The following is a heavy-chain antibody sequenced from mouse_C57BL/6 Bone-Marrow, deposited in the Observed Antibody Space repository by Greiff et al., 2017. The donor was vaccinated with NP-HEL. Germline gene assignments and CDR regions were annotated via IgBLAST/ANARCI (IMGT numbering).Heavy chain of an antibody. J-gene: IGHJ4*01. Sequence: VQLQQSGPELVKPGDSVKISCKASGYSFTGYFMNWVMQSHGKSLEWIGRINPYNGDTFYNQKFKGKATLTVDKSSSTAHMELRSLTSEDSAVYYCARCGYYVGYAMDYWGQGTSVTVSS. CDR2: INPYNGDT. CDR3: ARCGYYVGYAMDY. V-gene: IGHV1-20*01. CDR1: GYSFTGYF. D-gene: IGHD2-3*01.